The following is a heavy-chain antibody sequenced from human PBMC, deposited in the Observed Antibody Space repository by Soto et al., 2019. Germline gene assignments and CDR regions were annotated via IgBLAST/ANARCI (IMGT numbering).Heavy chain of an antibody. J-gene: IGHJ6*02. Sequence: ASVKVSCKASGYTFTSYAMHWVRQAPGQRLEWMGWINAGNGNTKYSQKFQGRVTITRDTSASTAYMELSSLRSEDTAVNYCARDRYSSGSADYGMDVGGQGTTVTVSS. D-gene: IGHD6-19*01. CDR1: GYTFTSYA. CDR2: INAGNGNT. V-gene: IGHV1-3*01. CDR3: ARDRYSSGSADYGMDV.